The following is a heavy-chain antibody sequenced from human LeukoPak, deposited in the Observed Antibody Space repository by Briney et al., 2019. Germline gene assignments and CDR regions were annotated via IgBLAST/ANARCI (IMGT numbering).Heavy chain of an antibody. CDR3: AREAITMVRGVIINTYYYYYMDV. J-gene: IGHJ6*03. V-gene: IGHV4-4*07. CDR1: GGSISSYY. D-gene: IGHD3-10*01. CDR2: IYTSGST. Sequence: SETLSLTCTVSGGSISSYYWSWIRQPAGKGLEWIGRIYTSGSTNYNPSLKSRVTMSVDTSKNQFSLKLSSVTAADTAVYYCAREAITMVRGVIINTYYYYYMDVWGKGTTVTISS.